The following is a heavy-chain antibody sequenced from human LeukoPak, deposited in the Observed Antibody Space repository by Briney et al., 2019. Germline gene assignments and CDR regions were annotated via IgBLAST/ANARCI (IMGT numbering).Heavy chain of an antibody. J-gene: IGHJ4*02. Sequence: GGSRQISFEASGFPFTSYWIGGVRRLPGKGREGMGIIYPGDSDTRYSPSFQGQVNISGDKSISTAYLPWSSLKASDTAMYYCARSGNYYDTSGYHYWGQGTLVTVSS. V-gene: IGHV5-51*01. D-gene: IGHD3-22*01. CDR3: ARSGNYYDTSGYHY. CDR1: GFPFTSYW. CDR2: IYPGDSDT.